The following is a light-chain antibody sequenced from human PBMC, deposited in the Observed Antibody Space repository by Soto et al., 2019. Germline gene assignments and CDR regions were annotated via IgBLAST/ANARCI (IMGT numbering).Light chain of an antibody. V-gene: IGLV2-23*02. CDR2: EVD. CDR1: NSDIGKSTF. Sequence: QSALTQPASVSGAPGQWITISCTGTNSDIGKSTFVSWYGQHPGKAPKLLIFEVDKQPSGISNRFSGSKSGNTASLTISWLRPEDEGNYYCCLYGGSSNYVVFGGATKLTVL. J-gene: IGLJ3*02. CDR3: CLYGGSSNYVV.